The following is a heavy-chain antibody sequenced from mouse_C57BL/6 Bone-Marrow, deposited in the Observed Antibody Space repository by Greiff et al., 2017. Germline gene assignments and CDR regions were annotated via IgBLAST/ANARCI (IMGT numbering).Heavy chain of an antibody. Sequence: VQLQQSGPELVKPGASVKISCKASGYSFTGYYMNWVKQSPEKSLEWIGEINPSTGGTSYNQKFKGKATLTVDKSSSTAYMELRSLTSEDSAVYYCARSGWLLPLYYFDYWGQGTTLTVSS. D-gene: IGHD2-3*01. J-gene: IGHJ2*01. CDR3: ARSGWLLPLYYFDY. V-gene: IGHV1-42*01. CDR2: INPSTGGT. CDR1: GYSFTGYY.